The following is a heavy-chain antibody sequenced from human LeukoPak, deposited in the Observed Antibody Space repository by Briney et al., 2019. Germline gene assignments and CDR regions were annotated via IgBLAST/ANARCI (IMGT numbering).Heavy chain of an antibody. CDR2: TYYSGNT. CDR1: GGSISSTGSY. Sequence: SETLSLTCTVSGGSISSTGSYWGWIRQPPGKGLEWIGSTYYSGNTYNPSLKSRVTISVDTSKNQVSLNLTSVNAADTAMYYCARVMAARREDLNWFDTWGQGTVVTASS. CDR3: ARVMAARREDLNWFDT. V-gene: IGHV4-39*07. J-gene: IGHJ5*02. D-gene: IGHD6-6*01.